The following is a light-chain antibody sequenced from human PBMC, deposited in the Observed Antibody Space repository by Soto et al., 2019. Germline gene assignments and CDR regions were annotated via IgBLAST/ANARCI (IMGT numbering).Light chain of an antibody. Sequence: QSLQTHPASVSGSPGQSITISCTGTSSDVGDYNYVSWYQQHPGKAPKLMIYEVSNRPSGVSNRFSGSKSGNTASLTISGLQAEDEADYYCSSYTSSSTPEVFGTGTKVTVL. CDR2: EVS. CDR1: SSDVGDYNY. J-gene: IGLJ1*01. CDR3: SSYTSSSTPEV. V-gene: IGLV2-14*01.